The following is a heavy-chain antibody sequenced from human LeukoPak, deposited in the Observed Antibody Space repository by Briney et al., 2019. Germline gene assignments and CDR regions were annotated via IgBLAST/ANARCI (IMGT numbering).Heavy chain of an antibody. CDR3: ARDKEGGSNDH. J-gene: IGHJ4*02. V-gene: IGHV3-7*01. CDR2: IKEDGREK. Sequence: TGGSLRLSCAASGFTFSRHWMSWVRQAPGKGLEWVANIKEDGREKKYVDSVKDRFTISRDNTKNLVYLQMSGLRVDDTAIYYCARDKEGGSNDHWGQGTLVTVSS. D-gene: IGHD2-15*01. CDR1: GFTFSRHW.